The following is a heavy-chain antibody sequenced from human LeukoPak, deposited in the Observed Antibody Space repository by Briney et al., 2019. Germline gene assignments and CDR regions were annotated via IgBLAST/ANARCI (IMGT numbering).Heavy chain of an antibody. CDR2: IYHSGST. J-gene: IGHJ4*02. CDR1: GGSIGSGGYY. V-gene: IGHV4-30-2*01. Sequence: SQTLSLTCTVSGGSIGSGGYYWSWIRQPPGKGLEWIGYIYHSGSTYYNPSLKSRVTISVDRSKNQFSLKLSSVTAADTAVYYCARAMGGYSYATPFDYWGQGTLVTVSS. D-gene: IGHD5-18*01. CDR3: ARAMGGYSYATPFDY.